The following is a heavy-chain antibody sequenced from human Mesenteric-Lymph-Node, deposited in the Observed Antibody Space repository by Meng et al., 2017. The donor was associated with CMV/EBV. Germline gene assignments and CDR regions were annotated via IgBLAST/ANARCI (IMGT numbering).Heavy chain of an antibody. J-gene: IGHJ6*02. CDR3: VSSSDLSGDYGFWSGYPYYYYGMDV. CDR1: GDSISSHY. Sequence: GSLRLSCTVSGDSISSHYWSWIRQSPGKGLEWIGYIHYTGSTSHSPSLKGRVTISVDMSKNQFSLRLSSVTAADTAVYYCVSSSDLSGDYGFWSGYPYYYYGMDVWGQGTTVTVSS. D-gene: IGHD3-3*01. V-gene: IGHV4-59*11. CDR2: IHYTGST.